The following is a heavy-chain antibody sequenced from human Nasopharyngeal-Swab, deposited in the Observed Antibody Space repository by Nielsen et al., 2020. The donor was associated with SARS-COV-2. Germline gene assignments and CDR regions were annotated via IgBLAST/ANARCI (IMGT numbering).Heavy chain of an antibody. CDR2: IYYIYYSGST. J-gene: IGHJ3*02. CDR3: ARHRGAARTDAFDI. D-gene: IGHD3-10*01. V-gene: IGHV4-39*01. Sequence: SETLSLTCTVSGGSITSYFWGWIRQPPGKGLEWIGSIYYIYYSGSTYYNPSLRSRVTMFVDTSKNQFSLKLSSVTAADTAVYYCARHRGAARTDAFDIWGQGTLVTVSS. CDR1: GGSITSYF.